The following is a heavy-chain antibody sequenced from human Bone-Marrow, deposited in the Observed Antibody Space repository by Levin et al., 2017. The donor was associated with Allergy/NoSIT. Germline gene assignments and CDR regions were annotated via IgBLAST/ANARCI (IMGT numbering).Heavy chain of an antibody. Sequence: ASVKVSCKASGYTFTGYYMHWVRQAPGQGLEWMGRINPNSGGTNYAQKFQGRVTMTRDTSISTAYMELSRLRSDDTAVYYCARAYYDFWSGYDFDYWGQGTLVTVSS. CDR3: ARAYYDFWSGYDFDY. D-gene: IGHD3-3*01. CDR1: GYTFTGYY. V-gene: IGHV1-2*06. CDR2: INPNSGGT. J-gene: IGHJ4*02.